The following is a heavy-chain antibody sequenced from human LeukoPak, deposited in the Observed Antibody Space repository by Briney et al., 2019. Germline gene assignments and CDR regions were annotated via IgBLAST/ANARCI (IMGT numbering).Heavy chain of an antibody. V-gene: IGHV3-23*01. J-gene: IGHJ6*03. CDR2: ISGSGGST. D-gene: IGHD1-1*01. CDR3: ARDKTGTTPLLRYYYYMDV. CDR1: GFIFSSYG. Sequence: PGGSLRLSCAASGFIFSSYGMSWVRQAPGKGLEWVSSISGSGGSTYYADSVKGRFTISRDNAKNSLYLQMSSLRAEDTAVYYCARDKTGTTPLLRYYYYMDVWGKGTTVTVSS.